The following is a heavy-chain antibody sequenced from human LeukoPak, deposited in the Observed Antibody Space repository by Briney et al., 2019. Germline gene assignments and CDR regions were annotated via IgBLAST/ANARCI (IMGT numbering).Heavy chain of an antibody. CDR3: ARSGSSGGWPYFDY. CDR1: GGSISSGGYY. J-gene: IGHJ4*02. V-gene: IGHV4-31*03. Sequence: SETLSLTCTVSGGSISSGGYYWSWIRQHPGKGLEWIGYIYYSGSTYYNPSLKSRVTISVDTSKNQFSLKLSSVTAADTAVYYCARSGSSGGWPYFDYWGQGTLVTVSS. D-gene: IGHD6-19*01. CDR2: IYYSGST.